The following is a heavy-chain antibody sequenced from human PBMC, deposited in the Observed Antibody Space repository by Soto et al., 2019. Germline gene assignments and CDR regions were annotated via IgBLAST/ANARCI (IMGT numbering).Heavy chain of an antibody. V-gene: IGHV5-51*01. CDR1: GYSFTSYW. D-gene: IGHD3-16*01. CDR3: ARQHYDYIWGSYYGAFDI. CDR2: IYPGDSDT. Sequence: PGESLKISCKGPGYSFTSYWIGWVRQMPGKGLEWMGIIYPGDSDTRYSPSFQGQVTISADKSISTAYLQWSSLKASDTAIYYCARQHYDYIWGSYYGAFDIWGQGTMVTVSS. J-gene: IGHJ3*02.